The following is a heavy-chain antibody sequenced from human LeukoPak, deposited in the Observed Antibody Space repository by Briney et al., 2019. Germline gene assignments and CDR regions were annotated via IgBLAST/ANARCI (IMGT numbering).Heavy chain of an antibody. CDR2: INPNSGGT. CDR3: ARTYYDSSGYDYFDY. D-gene: IGHD3-22*01. V-gene: IGHV1-2*02. Sequence: ASVKVSCKASGYTLTGYYMHWVRQAPGQGLEWMGWINPNSGGTNYAQKFQGRVTMTRDTSISTAYMELSRLRSDDTAVYYCARTYYDSSGYDYFDYWGQGTLVTVSS. CDR1: GYTLTGYY. J-gene: IGHJ4*02.